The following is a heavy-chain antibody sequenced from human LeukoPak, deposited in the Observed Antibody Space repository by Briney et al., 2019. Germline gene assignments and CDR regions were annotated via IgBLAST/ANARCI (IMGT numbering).Heavy chain of an antibody. Sequence: PGGSLRLSCAVSGLTFNNYAMSWVRQAPGKGLEWVSGISGSGGSTYYADSVKGRFTISRDNSKNTLYLQMNSLTAEDTAVYYCAKDSVPYYYGSGSYPDYWGQGTLVTVSS. D-gene: IGHD3-10*01. CDR3: AKDSVPYYYGSGSYPDY. CDR1: GLTFNNYA. CDR2: ISGSGGST. V-gene: IGHV3-23*01. J-gene: IGHJ4*02.